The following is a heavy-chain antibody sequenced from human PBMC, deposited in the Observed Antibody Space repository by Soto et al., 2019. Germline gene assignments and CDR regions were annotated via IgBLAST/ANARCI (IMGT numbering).Heavy chain of an antibody. Sequence: PSETLSLTCTVSGGSISNSYWSWIRQAPGKGLEWIGYIYYSGSTNYNPSLKSRVTISVDTSKNQFSLKLSSVTAADTAVYYCARYYYDSSAYIDYWGQGTLVTVSS. CDR2: IYYSGST. CDR3: ARYYYDSSAYIDY. V-gene: IGHV4-59*08. D-gene: IGHD3-22*01. J-gene: IGHJ4*02. CDR1: GGSISNSY.